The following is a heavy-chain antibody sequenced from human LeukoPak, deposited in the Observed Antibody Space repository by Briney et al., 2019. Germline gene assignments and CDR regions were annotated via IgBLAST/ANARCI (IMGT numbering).Heavy chain of an antibody. CDR2: INHSGST. D-gene: IGHD2-2*01. V-gene: IGHV4-34*01. CDR3: ARQRSLYCSSTSCYPYYFDY. J-gene: IGHJ4*02. Sequence: SETLSLTCAVYGGSFSGYYWSWIRQPPGKGLEWIGEINHSGSTNYNPSLKSRVTISVDTSKNQFSLKLSSVTAADTAVYYCARQRSLYCSSTSCYPYYFDYWGQGTLVTVSS. CDR1: GGSFSGYY.